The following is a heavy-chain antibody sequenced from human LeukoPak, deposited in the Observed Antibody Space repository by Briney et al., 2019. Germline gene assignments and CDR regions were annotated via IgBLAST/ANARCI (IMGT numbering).Heavy chain of an antibody. CDR1: GGSISTYY. CDR3: ARGDCSGGSCYEGRYYFDY. CDR2: VYYTGST. Sequence: SETLSLTCTVSGGSISTYYWSWIRQPPGKGLEWIGYVYYTGSTDYNPSLKSRVAISVDTSKNQFSLKLNSVTAADTAMYYCARGDCSGGSCYEGRYYFDYWGQGTLATVSS. D-gene: IGHD2-15*01. V-gene: IGHV4-59*01. J-gene: IGHJ4*02.